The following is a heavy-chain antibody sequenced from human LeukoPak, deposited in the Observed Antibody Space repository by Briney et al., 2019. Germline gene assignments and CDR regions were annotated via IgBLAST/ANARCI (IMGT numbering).Heavy chain of an antibody. CDR1: GFAFSSYA. J-gene: IGHJ6*02. D-gene: IGHD4-17*01. CDR3: AKGLRNYYYYGMDV. V-gene: IGHV3-23*01. Sequence: GGSLRLPCAASGFAFSSYAMNWVRQAPGKGLEWVSAISGSGGSTYYADSVKGRFTISRDNSKNTLYLQMNSLRAEDTAVYYCAKGLRNYYYYGMDVWGQGTTVTVSS. CDR2: ISGSGGST.